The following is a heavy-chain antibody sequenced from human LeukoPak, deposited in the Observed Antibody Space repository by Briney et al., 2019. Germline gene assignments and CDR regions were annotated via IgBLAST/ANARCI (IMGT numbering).Heavy chain of an antibody. CDR1: GGSFSGYY. CDR2: INHSGST. Sequence: PSETLSLTCAVYGGSFSGYYWSWIRQPPGKGLEWIGEINHSGSTNYNPSLKSRVTISVDTSKNQFSLKLSSVTAADTAVYYCARLDYDSSGYPRDWGQGTLVTVSS. CDR3: ARLDYDSSGYPRD. J-gene: IGHJ4*02. D-gene: IGHD3-22*01. V-gene: IGHV4-34*01.